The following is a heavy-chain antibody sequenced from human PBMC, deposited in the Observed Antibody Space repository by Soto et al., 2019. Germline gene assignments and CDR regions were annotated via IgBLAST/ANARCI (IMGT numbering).Heavy chain of an antibody. CDR3: ARDGGTTGPIFFDY. Sequence: PRLSCAASGFTFSSYGMHWVRQAPGKGLEWVAVIWYDGSNKYYADSVKGRFTISRDNSKNTLYLQMNSLRAEDTAVYYCARDGGTTGPIFFDYWGQGTLVTVSS. V-gene: IGHV3-33*01. CDR1: GFTFSSYG. CDR2: IWYDGSNK. D-gene: IGHD1-1*01. J-gene: IGHJ4*02.